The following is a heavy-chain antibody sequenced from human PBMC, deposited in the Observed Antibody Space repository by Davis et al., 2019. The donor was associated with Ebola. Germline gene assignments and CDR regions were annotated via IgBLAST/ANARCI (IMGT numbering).Heavy chain of an antibody. D-gene: IGHD3-3*01. J-gene: IGHJ4*02. CDR2: IYYSGST. CDR3: ARQPLRFLEWLLYRTKGFFDY. CDR1: GGSISSSSYY. V-gene: IGHV4-39*01. Sequence: SETLSLTCTVSGGSISSSSYYWGWIRQPPGKGLEWIGSIYYSGSTYYNPSLKSRVTISVDTSKNQFSLKLSSVTAADTAVYYCARQPLRFLEWLLYRTKGFFDYWGQGTLVTVSS.